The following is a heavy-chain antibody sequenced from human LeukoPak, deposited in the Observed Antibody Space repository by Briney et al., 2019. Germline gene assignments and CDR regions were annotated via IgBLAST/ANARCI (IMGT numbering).Heavy chain of an antibody. J-gene: IGHJ2*01. V-gene: IGHV3-30-3*01. CDR3: ARRGFFDL. Sequence: GGSLRLSCAASGFTFSSYAMHWVRQAPGKGLEWVAVISYDGSNKYYADSVKGRFTISRDNAKNALYLQMNSLRADDTAMYYCARRGFFDLWGRGTLVSVSS. CDR2: ISYDGSNK. CDR1: GFTFSSYA.